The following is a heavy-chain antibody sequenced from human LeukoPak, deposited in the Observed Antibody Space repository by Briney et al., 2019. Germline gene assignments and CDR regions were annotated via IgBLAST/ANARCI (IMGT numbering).Heavy chain of an antibody. CDR1: GFPFDDYG. CDR3: ARDAVLRNIAAAGYFDN. CDR2: ISWNGGST. Sequence: GGSLRLSCAASGFPFDDYGMGWVRQAPGKGLDWVSGISWNGGSTGYADSVKGRFTISRDNAKNSLYLQMNSLRAEDTALFYCARDAVLRNIAAAGYFDNWGQGTLVTVSS. J-gene: IGHJ4*02. D-gene: IGHD6-13*01. V-gene: IGHV3-20*04.